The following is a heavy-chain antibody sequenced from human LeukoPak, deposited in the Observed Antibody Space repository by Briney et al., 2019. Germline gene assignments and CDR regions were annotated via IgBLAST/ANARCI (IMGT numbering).Heavy chain of an antibody. V-gene: IGHV4-59*01. J-gene: IGHJ3*02. CDR2: IYYSGST. D-gene: IGHD3-16*01. CDR3: ARGSLGDGGGPPGAFDI. Sequence: SETLSLTCTVSGGSINNYYWSWIRQPPGKGLEYIGYIYYSGSTNYNPSLKSRVTISVDTSKNQFSLKLSSVTAADTAVYYCARGSLGDGGGPPGAFDIWGQGTMVTVSS. CDR1: GGSINNYY.